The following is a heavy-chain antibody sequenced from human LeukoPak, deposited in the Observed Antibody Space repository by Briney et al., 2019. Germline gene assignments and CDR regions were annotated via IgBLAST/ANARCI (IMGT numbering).Heavy chain of an antibody. J-gene: IGHJ4*02. CDR2: IYYSGST. V-gene: IGHV4-39*07. D-gene: IGHD3-22*01. CDR1: GGSFSSSNYY. Sequence: PSETLSLTCTVSGGSFSSSNYYWGWIRQPPGKGLEWIGSIYYSGSTYYNPSLKSRVTISVDTSKNQFSLKLSSVTAADTAVYYCAREGGNYYDSSGPHWGQGTLVTVSS. CDR3: AREGGNYYDSSGPH.